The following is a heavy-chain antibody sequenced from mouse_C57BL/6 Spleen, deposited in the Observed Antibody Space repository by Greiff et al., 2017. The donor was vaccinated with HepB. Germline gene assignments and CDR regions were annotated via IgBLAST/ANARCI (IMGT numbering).Heavy chain of an antibody. D-gene: IGHD1-1*01. V-gene: IGHV3-6*01. CDR3: ARDLRYYGSSWYFDV. J-gene: IGHJ1*03. CDR1: GYSITSGYY. Sequence: EVQLQESGPGLVKPSQSLSLTCSVTGYSITSGYYWNWIRQFPGNKLEWMGYISYDGSNNYNPSLKNRISITRDTSKNQFFLKLNSVTTEDTATYYCARDLRYYGSSWYFDVWGTGTTVTVSS. CDR2: ISYDGSN.